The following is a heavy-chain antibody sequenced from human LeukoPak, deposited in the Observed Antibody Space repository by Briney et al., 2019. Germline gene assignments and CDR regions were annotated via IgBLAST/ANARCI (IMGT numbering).Heavy chain of an antibody. D-gene: IGHD3-10*01. J-gene: IGHJ4*02. CDR1: GFTFSSYA. V-gene: IGHV3-21*01. CDR3: ARDSGEVRGVGPYFDY. Sequence: GGTLRLSCAASGFTFSSYAMSWVRQAPGKGLEWVSSISSSSSYIYYADSVKGRFTISRDNAKNSLYLQMNSLRAEGTAVYYCARDSGEVRGVGPYFDYWGQGTLVTVSS. CDR2: ISSSSSYI.